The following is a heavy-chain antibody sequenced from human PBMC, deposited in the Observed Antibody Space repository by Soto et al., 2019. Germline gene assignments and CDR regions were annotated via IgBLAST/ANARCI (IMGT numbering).Heavy chain of an antibody. V-gene: IGHV3-64*04. CDR1: GGNFSSYA. D-gene: IGHD3-3*01. J-gene: IGHJ4*02. Sequence: TGGSQSLSWSAAGGNFSSYAMHWFRQAPGKGLEYVSSISSSSSYIYYADSVKGRFTISRDNSKNTLYLQMNSLRAEDTAVYYCAKVGFLEWSAFDYWGQGTLVTV. CDR2: ISSSSSYI. CDR3: AKVGFLEWSAFDY.